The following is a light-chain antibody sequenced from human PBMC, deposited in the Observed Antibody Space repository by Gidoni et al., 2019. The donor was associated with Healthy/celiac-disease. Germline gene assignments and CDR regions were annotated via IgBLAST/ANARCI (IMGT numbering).Light chain of an antibody. CDR1: QGISSY. V-gene: IGKV1-8*01. CDR3: QQYYSYPLT. J-gene: IGKJ4*01. CDR2: AAS. Sequence: AIRMTQSPSSFSASTGDRVTITCRASQGISSYLAWYQQKPGKAPKLLIYAASTLQSGFPSRCSGSGSGTDFTLTISCLQSEDFATYYCQQYYSYPLTFGGGTKVEIK.